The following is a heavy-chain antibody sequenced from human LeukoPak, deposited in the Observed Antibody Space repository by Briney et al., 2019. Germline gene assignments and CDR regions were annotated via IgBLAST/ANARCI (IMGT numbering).Heavy chain of an antibody. CDR3: ARVDGHGVFGFDY. D-gene: IGHD3-10*02. CDR2: INPNSGGT. J-gene: IGHJ4*02. V-gene: IGHV1-2*02. CDR1: GYTFTGYY. Sequence: ASVKVSCKASGYTFTGYYMHWVRQAPGQGLEWMGWINPNSGGTNYAQKFQGRVTITRDTSISTAYMELSRLRSDDTALYYCARVDGHGVFGFDYWGQGTLVTVSS.